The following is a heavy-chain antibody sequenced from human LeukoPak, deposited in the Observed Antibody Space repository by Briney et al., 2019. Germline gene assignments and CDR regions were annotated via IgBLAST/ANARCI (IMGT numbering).Heavy chain of an antibody. J-gene: IGHJ4*02. CDR3: ATLLPAARSDDY. CDR1: GFTFSDYY. Sequence: PGGSLRLSCAASGFTFSDYYMSWIRQAPGKGLEWVSYISSSGSTIYYADSVKGRFTISRDNAENSLYLQMNSLRAEDTAVYYCATLLPAARSDDYWGQGTLVTVSS. D-gene: IGHD2-2*01. V-gene: IGHV3-11*01. CDR2: ISSSGSTI.